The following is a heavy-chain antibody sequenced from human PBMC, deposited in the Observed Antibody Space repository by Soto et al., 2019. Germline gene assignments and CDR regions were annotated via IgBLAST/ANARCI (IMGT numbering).Heavy chain of an antibody. CDR2: IYYGRTT. CDR1: GGSISSYY. J-gene: IGHJ4*02. V-gene: IGHV4-59*01. CDR3: ARDRFGDYGGVDY. D-gene: IGHD4-17*01. Sequence: SETLSLTCTVSGGSISSYYWSWIRQPPGKGLEWIGYIYYGRTTNYHPSLKSRVTISVDTSKNHFSLKLSSVTAADTAYYYCARDRFGDYGGVDYWGQGTLVTVSS.